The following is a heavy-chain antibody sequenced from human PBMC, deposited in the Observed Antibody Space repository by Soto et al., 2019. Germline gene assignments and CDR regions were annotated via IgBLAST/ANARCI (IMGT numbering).Heavy chain of an antibody. J-gene: IGHJ6*02. CDR1: GCPFTSYG. CDR3: ARDRVAAAGYYYYYGMDV. V-gene: IGHV1-18*04. Sequence: XSVKVSCSASGCPFTSYGIIWVRQAPGQGLEWMGWISAYNGNTNYAQKLQGRVTMTTDTSTSTAYMELRSLRSDDTAVYYCARDRVAAAGYYYYYGMDVWGQGTTVTAP. D-gene: IGHD6-13*01. CDR2: ISAYNGNT.